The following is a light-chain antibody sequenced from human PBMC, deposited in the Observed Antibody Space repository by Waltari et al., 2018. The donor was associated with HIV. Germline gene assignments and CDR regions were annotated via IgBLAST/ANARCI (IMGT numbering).Light chain of an antibody. CDR3: QVWDSSSDHVV. V-gene: IGLV3-21*04. CDR2: NDS. J-gene: IGLJ2*01. Sequence: SYVLTQPPSVSVAPGKTDTITCGGNNIGRKTVHWCQQRPGQAPVLVIYNDSDRPSGIPERFSGSNSGNTATLTITRVEAGDEADYYCQVWDSSSDHVVFGGGTKLTVL. CDR1: NIGRKT.